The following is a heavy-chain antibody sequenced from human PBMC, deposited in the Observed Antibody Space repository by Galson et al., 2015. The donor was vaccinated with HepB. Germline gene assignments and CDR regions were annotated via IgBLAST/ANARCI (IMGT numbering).Heavy chain of an antibody. CDR1: GGSFSGYY. Sequence: SETLSLTCAVYGGSFSGYYWSWIRQPPGKGLEWIGEINHSGSTNYNPSLKSRVTISVDTSKNQFSLKLSSVTAADTVVYYCARSNGEYDFWSSVAEYFQHWGQGTLVTVSS. CDR3: ARSNGEYDFWSSVAEYFQH. J-gene: IGHJ1*01. V-gene: IGHV4-34*01. CDR2: INHSGST. D-gene: IGHD3-3*01.